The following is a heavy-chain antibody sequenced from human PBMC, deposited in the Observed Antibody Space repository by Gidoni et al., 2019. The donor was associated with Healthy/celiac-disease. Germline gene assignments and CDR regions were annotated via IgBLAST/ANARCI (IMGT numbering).Heavy chain of an antibody. CDR1: GFTVSSNY. D-gene: IGHD6-13*01. CDR2: IYSGGST. CDR3: ARMKSSWYFFDY. Sequence: EVQLVESGGGLVQPGGSLRLSCAASGFTVSSNYMSWVRQAPGKGLEWVSVIYSGGSTYYADSVKGRFTISRDNSKNTLYLQMNSLRAEDTAVYYCARMKSSWYFFDYWGQGTLVTVSS. J-gene: IGHJ4*02. V-gene: IGHV3-66*01.